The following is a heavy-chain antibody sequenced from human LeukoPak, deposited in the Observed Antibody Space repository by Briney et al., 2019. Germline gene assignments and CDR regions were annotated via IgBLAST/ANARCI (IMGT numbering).Heavy chain of an antibody. J-gene: IGHJ6*03. Sequence: SETLSLTCTVSGGSISSYYWSWIRQPPGKELEWIGYIYYSGSTNYNPSLKSRVTISVDTSKNQFSLKLSSVTAADTAVYYCARGIQLWSPSLYYYYYMDVWGKGTTVTVSS. D-gene: IGHD5-18*01. CDR3: ARGIQLWSPSLYYYYYMDV. V-gene: IGHV4-59*01. CDR1: GGSISSYY. CDR2: IYYSGST.